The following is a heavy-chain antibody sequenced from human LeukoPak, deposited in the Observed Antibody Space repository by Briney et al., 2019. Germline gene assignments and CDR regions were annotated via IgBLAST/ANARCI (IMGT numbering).Heavy chain of an antibody. CDR3: ARGRIAMVRGVIGPFDY. D-gene: IGHD3-10*01. Sequence: SETLSLSCAVYGGSFSGYYWSWIRQPPGKGLEWIGEINHSGSTNYNPSLKSRVTISVDTSKNQFSLKLSSVTAADTAVYYCARGRIAMVRGVIGPFDYWGQGTLVTVSS. CDR2: INHSGST. V-gene: IGHV4-34*01. CDR1: GGSFSGYY. J-gene: IGHJ4*02.